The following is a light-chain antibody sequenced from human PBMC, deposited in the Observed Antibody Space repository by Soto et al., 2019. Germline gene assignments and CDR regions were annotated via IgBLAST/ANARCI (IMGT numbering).Light chain of an antibody. CDR1: SNDVGAYQY. Sequence: QSALTQPRSVPGSPGQSVTISCTGTSNDVGAYQYVSWYQQFPGKAPKLILYGVNKRPSGVPHRFSGSKSDNTASPTISGLQAEDEADYYCSSYAGSYTVVFGGGTKLTVL. CDR3: SSYAGSYTVV. CDR2: GVN. V-gene: IGLV2-11*01. J-gene: IGLJ2*01.